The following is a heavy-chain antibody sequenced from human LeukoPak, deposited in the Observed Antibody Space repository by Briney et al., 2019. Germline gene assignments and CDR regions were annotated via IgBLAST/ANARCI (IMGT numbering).Heavy chain of an antibody. Sequence: PSETLSLTCAVYGGSFSGYYWSWIRQPPGKGLERIGEINHSGSTNYNPSLKSRVTISVDTSKNQFSLKLSSVTAADTAVYYCARTGVEMATIYLMGVEYFDYWGQGTLVTVSS. D-gene: IGHD5-24*01. CDR1: GGSFSGYY. J-gene: IGHJ4*02. V-gene: IGHV4-34*01. CDR3: ARTGVEMATIYLMGVEYFDY. CDR2: INHSGST.